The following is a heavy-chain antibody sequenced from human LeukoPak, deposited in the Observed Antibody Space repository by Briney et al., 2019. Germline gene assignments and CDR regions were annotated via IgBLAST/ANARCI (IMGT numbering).Heavy chain of an antibody. Sequence: SVRVSCKASGYTFTSYDINWVRQAPGQGLEWMGGIIPIFGTTNYAQKFQDRVTITADKSTSTAYMELSSLRSEDTAVYYCARVVGLTGYSSSWYSGYYYYMDVWGKGTTVTVSS. CDR2: IIPIFGTT. CDR1: GYTFTSYD. V-gene: IGHV1-69*06. J-gene: IGHJ6*03. CDR3: ARVVGLTGYSSSWYSGYYYYMDV. D-gene: IGHD6-13*01.